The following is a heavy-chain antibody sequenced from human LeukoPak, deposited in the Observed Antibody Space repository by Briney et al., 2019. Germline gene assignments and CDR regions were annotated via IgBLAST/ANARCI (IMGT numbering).Heavy chain of an antibody. CDR1: GFTFSSYS. J-gene: IGHJ4*02. CDR2: ISSSSYI. CDR3: ARAPWYYYDSSGYYYFDY. V-gene: IGHV3-21*01. Sequence: PGGSLRLSCAASGFTFSSYSMNWVRQAPGKGLEWVSSISSSSYIYYADSVKGRFTISRDNAKNSLYLQMNSLRAEDTAVYYCARAPWYYYDSSGYYYFDYWGQGTLVTVSS. D-gene: IGHD3-22*01.